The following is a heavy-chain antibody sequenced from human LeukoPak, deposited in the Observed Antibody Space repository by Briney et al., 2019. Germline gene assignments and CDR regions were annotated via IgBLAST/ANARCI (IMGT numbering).Heavy chain of an antibody. CDR2: INHSGST. J-gene: IGHJ6*02. CDR3: ARDRRFPV. D-gene: IGHD3-3*01. CDR1: GGSFSGYY. V-gene: IGHV4-34*01. Sequence: SSETLSLTCAVYGGSFSGYYWSWIRQPPGKGLEWIGEINHSGSTNYNPSLKSRVTISVDTSKNQFSLKLSSVTAADTAVYYCARDRRFPVWGQGTTVTVSS.